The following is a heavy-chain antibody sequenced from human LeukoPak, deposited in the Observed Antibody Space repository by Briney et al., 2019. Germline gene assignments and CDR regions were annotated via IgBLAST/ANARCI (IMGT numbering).Heavy chain of an antibody. V-gene: IGHV3-21*01. J-gene: IGHJ3*02. Sequence: GGSLRLSCAASGFTFSSYSMNWVRQAPGKGLEWVSSISSSSSYIYYADSVKGRFTISRDNAKNSLYLQMNSLRAEDTAVYYCARDQLLYRKDAFDIWGQGTMVTVSS. CDR1: GFTFSSYS. CDR2: ISSSSSYI. D-gene: IGHD2-2*02. CDR3: ARDQLLYRKDAFDI.